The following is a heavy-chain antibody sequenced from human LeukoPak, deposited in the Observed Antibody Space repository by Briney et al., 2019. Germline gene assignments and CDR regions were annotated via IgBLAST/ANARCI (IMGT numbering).Heavy chain of an antibody. Sequence: PGGSLRLSCTASGFSFNSYAMNWVRQAPGKGLEWVSSITGSGGRTFYVDSLQGRFTISRDNSKNTLYLEVNTLRGEDTAVYYCAKEITPYGFDGFDHWGQGTLVTVSS. J-gene: IGHJ4*02. CDR2: ITGSGGRT. V-gene: IGHV3-23*01. D-gene: IGHD3-10*01. CDR1: GFSFNSYA. CDR3: AKEITPYGFDGFDH.